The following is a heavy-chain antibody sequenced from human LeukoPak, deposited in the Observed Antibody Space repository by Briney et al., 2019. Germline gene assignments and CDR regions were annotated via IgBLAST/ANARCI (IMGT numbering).Heavy chain of an antibody. CDR1: GYIFTHYW. D-gene: IGHD5-24*01. V-gene: IGHV5-51*01. CDR2: IYPGGSET. J-gene: IGHJ4*02. Sequence: GESLKISCQVSGYIFTHYWIGWVRQMPGKGLEWMGIIYPGGSETRYDPSFQGQVTISADSSTSTAYLQWSSLRASDTAMYYCARASRDGYNQNFDHWGQGTLVTVSS. CDR3: ARASRDGYNQNFDH.